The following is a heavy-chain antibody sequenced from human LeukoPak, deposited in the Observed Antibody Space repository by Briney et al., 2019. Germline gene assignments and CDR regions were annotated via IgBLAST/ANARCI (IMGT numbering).Heavy chain of an antibody. CDR2: IYYSGST. CDR3: ARRPRGYTYGYYFDY. J-gene: IGHJ4*02. Sequence: SETLSLTCTVSGGSISSTSYYWGWIRQPPGKGLEWIGSIYYSGSTYYNPSLKSRVTISVDTSMNQFSLKLSSVTAADTAVYYCARRPRGYTYGYYFDYWGQGTLVTVSS. V-gene: IGHV4-39*01. CDR1: GGSISSTSYY. D-gene: IGHD5-18*01.